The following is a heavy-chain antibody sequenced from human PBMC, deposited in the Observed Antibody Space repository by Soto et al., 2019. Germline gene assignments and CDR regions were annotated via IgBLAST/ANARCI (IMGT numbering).Heavy chain of an antibody. CDR1: GFTFSSYS. CDR2: ISSSSSYI. D-gene: IGHD3-3*01. J-gene: IGHJ6*02. Sequence: GGSLRLSCAASGFTFSSYSLNWVRQAPGKGLEWVSSISSSSSYIYYADSVKGRFTISRDNAKNSLYLQMNSLRVEDTAVYYCAREGRRDFWSGYYPGYYGMDVWGQGTTVTVSS. CDR3: AREGRRDFWSGYYPGYYGMDV. V-gene: IGHV3-21*01.